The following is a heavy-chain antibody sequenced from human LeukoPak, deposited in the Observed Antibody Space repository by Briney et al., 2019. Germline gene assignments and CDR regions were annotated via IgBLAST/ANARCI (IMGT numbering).Heavy chain of an antibody. CDR3: ARDPVDTAMSD. CDR1: GFTFDDYG. Sequence: GGSLRLSCAASGFTFDDYGMSWVRQVPGKGLEWVSGINWIGGSTGYADSVKGRFTISRDNAKHSLYLQMNSLRAEDTAVYYCARDPVDTAMSDRGQGTLVTVSS. J-gene: IGHJ4*02. D-gene: IGHD5-18*01. V-gene: IGHV3-20*04. CDR2: INWIGGST.